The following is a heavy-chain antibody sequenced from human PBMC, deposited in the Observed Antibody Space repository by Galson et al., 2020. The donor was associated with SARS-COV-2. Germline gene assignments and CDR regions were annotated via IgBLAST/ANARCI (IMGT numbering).Heavy chain of an antibody. CDR1: GYTLTKYY. CDR3: ARDKTGTADNYFDP. J-gene: IGHJ5*02. Sequence: ASVKVSCEASGYTLTKYYIHWVRQAPGQGLEWMGWISPNSGGTNFAQKFQGRVTLTRDTSTATAFMELSRLRFDDTAIYYCARDKTGTADNYFDPWGQGTLITVSS. CDR2: ISPNSGGT. V-gene: IGHV1-2*02. D-gene: IGHD1-1*01.